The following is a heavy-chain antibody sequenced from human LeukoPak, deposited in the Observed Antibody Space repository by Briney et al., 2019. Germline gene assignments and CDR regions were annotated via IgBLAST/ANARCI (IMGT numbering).Heavy chain of an antibody. CDR2: INPNSGGT. J-gene: IGHJ4*02. D-gene: IGHD3-22*01. CDR3: ARDYYLAVPALR. CDR1: GYTFTGYY. V-gene: IGHV1-2*02. Sequence: ASVKVSCKASGYTFTGYYMRWVRQAPGQGLEWMGWINPNSGGTNYAPKFEDRVTMTRDTSIGTAYMELSRLTSDDTAVYYCARDYYLAVPALRWGQGTLVAVSS.